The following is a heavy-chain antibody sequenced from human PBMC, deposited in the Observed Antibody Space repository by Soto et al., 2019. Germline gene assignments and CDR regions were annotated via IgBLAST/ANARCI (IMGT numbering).Heavy chain of an antibody. J-gene: IGHJ4*02. D-gene: IGHD6-13*01. CDR1: VYTFTNYY. V-gene: IGHV1-46*03. CDR3: TRDTPGARWYFDY. CDR2: IDPSGGSP. Sequence: ASVKVSCKASVYTFTNYYIHWLRQAPGQGLEWMGIIDPSGGSPTNAQKFQGRVSMTRDTSASTVYMQLSSLRSDDTAVYFCTRDTPGARWYFDYWGQGTLVTVPQ.